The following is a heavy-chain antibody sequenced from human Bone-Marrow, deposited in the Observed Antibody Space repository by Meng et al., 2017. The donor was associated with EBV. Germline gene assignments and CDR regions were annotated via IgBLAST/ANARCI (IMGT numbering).Heavy chain of an antibody. CDR2: INPGNGHT. Sequence: QVQLWQSGAEVKKTGDSVKVSCKASGYTFITYAIYWVRQAPGQTLEWMGWINPGNGHTRYSQKFQGRLTFIRDTSASTAYMELSSLRSEDTAVYYCARVYIPTTAAALFDYWGQGTLVTVSS. CDR3: ARVYIPTTAAALFDY. J-gene: IGHJ4*02. CDR1: GYTFITYA. V-gene: IGHV1-3*01. D-gene: IGHD6-13*01.